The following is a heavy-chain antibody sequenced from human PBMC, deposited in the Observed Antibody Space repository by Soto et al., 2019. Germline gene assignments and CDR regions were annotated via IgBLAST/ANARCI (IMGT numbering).Heavy chain of an antibody. Sequence: QVQLVQSGAEVKKPGASVKVSCKASGYTFTSYDINWVRQATGQGLEWMGWTNPNSGNTGYAQKFQGRVTMTRNTSISTAYMELSSLRSEDTAVYYCARGWSSSGHYYYGMDVWGQGTTVTVSS. CDR2: TNPNSGNT. J-gene: IGHJ6*02. V-gene: IGHV1-8*01. CDR1: GYTFTSYD. CDR3: ARGWSSSGHYYYGMDV. D-gene: IGHD6-6*01.